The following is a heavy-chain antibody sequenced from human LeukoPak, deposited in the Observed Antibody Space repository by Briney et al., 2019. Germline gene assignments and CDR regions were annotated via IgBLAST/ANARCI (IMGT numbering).Heavy chain of an antibody. Sequence: GRSLRLSCAASGLTFSSYAMHWVRQAPGKGLEWVSVISYDGSNKDYADSVKGRFTISRDNSRNTLSLQINSLRPEDTAVYYCARGTWFGDPKSGFDYWGQGTLVTVSS. CDR3: ARGTWFGDPKSGFDY. CDR1: GLTFSSYA. J-gene: IGHJ4*02. D-gene: IGHD3-10*01. CDR2: ISYDGSNK. V-gene: IGHV3-30*03.